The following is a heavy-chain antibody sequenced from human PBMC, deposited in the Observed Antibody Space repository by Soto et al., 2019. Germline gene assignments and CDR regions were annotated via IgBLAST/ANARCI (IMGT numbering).Heavy chain of an antibody. V-gene: IGHV4-31*03. CDR3: ASHDYGDFGFDY. J-gene: IGHJ4*02. CDR1: GGSIRSGGYY. Sequence: THSLTSTVSGGSIRSGGYYWSWIRQHPGKGLEWIGYIYYSGSTYYNPSLKSRVTISVDTSKNQFSLKLSSVTAADTAVYYCASHDYGDFGFDYWGQGTLVTVSS. CDR2: IYYSGST. D-gene: IGHD4-17*01.